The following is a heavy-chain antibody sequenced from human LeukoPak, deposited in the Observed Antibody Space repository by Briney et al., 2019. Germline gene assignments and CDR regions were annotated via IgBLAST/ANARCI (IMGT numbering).Heavy chain of an antibody. D-gene: IGHD2-21*01. CDR2: INPNSGGT. CDR3: ARSPRGLGAFDI. CDR1: GGTFSSYA. V-gene: IGHV1-2*02. Sequence: ASVKVSCKASGGTFSSYAISWVRQAPGQGLEWMGWINPNSGGTNYAQKFQGRVTMTRDTSISTAYMELSRLRSDDTAVYYCARSPRGLGAFDIWGQGTMFTVSS. J-gene: IGHJ3*02.